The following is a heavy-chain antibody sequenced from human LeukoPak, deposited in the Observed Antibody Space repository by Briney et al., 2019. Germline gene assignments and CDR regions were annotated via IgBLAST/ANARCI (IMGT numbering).Heavy chain of an antibody. CDR3: ARVASIAARPVFDY. CDR2: INWNGGST. Sequence: RPGGSLRLSCAASGFTFDDYGMSWVRQAPGKGLEWVSGINWNGGSTGYADSVKGRFTISRDNAKNSLYLQMNSLRAEDTAVYHCARVASIAARPVFDYWGQGTLVTVSS. V-gene: IGHV3-20*01. J-gene: IGHJ4*02. CDR1: GFTFDDYG. D-gene: IGHD6-6*01.